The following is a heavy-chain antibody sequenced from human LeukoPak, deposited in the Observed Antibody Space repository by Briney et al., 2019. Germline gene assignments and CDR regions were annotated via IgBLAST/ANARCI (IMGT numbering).Heavy chain of an antibody. CDR1: GYTFTSYD. D-gene: IGHD5-18*01. Sequence: ASVKVSCKASGYTFTSYDINWVRQATGQGLEWMGWMNPNSGNTGYAQKFQGRVTMTRNTSISTAYMELSSLRSEATAVYYCAKSGYSYGYYFDYWGQGTLVTVSS. V-gene: IGHV1-8*01. CDR2: MNPNSGNT. CDR3: AKSGYSYGYYFDY. J-gene: IGHJ4*02.